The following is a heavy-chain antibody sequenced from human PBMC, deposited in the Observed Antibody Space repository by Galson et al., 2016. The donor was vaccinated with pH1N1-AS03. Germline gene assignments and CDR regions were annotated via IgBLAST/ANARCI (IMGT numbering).Heavy chain of an antibody. Sequence: SLRLSCAASGFTFSRYPIHWVRQAPGKGLEWEALISYDGVTEHYADSVKGRFTISRDNFKNTVYLQMNSLRADDTAVYYCARGGRGYDEPDDLWGQGTRVAVSS. J-gene: IGHJ5*02. CDR1: GFTFSRYP. CDR3: ARGGRGYDEPDDL. V-gene: IGHV3-30*03. D-gene: IGHD5-12*01. CDR2: ISYDGVTE.